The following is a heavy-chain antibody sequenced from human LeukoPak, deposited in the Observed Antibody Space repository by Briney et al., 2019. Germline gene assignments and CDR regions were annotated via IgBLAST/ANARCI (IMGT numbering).Heavy chain of an antibody. D-gene: IGHD3-22*01. V-gene: IGHV4-38-2*01. CDR2: IYHSGST. J-gene: IGHJ4*02. CDR1: GYSISSGYY. Sequence: SETLSLTCAVSGYSISSGYYWGWIRQRPGKGRAWIGSIYHSGSTYYNPSLKSRVTISVDTSKNQFSLKLTSVTAADTAVYYCARQGHDSSGYFSFFDYWGQGTLVTVSS. CDR3: ARQGHDSSGYFSFFDY.